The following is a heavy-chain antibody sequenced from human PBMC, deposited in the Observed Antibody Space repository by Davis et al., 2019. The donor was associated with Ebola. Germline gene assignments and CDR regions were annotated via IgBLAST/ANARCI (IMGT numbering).Heavy chain of an antibody. Sequence: SLKISCAASGFTFSSYGMHWVRQVPGKGLQWVAFISHDGNNVHYPDSVKGRFTISRDNSKNTLYLQMNTLRAEDTALYHCVRGFSSSWYQFDFWGPGTLVTVSS. CDR1: GFTFSSYG. CDR2: ISHDGNNV. V-gene: IGHV3-30*03. D-gene: IGHD6-13*01. CDR3: VRGFSSSWYQFDF. J-gene: IGHJ4*02.